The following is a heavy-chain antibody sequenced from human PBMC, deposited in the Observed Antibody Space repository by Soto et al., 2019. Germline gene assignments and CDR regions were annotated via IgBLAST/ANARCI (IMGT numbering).Heavy chain of an antibody. D-gene: IGHD3-22*01. V-gene: IGHV1-3*01. J-gene: IGHJ3*02. CDR3: ARVKRVVDAFDI. CDR1: GYTFTSYD. Sequence: ASVKVSCKASGYTFTSYDMQRLEWMGWINAGNGNTKYSQKFQGRVTMTTDTSTSTAYMELRSLRSDDTAVYYCARVKRVVDAFDIWGQGTMVTVSS. CDR2: INAGNGNT.